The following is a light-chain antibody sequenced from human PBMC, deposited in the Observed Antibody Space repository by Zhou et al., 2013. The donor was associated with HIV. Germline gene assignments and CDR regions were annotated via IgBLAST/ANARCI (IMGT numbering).Light chain of an antibody. CDR1: QSVVSW. J-gene: IGKJ4*01. V-gene: IGKV1-5*03. CDR2: RAS. Sequence: DIQMTQSPSTLSASVGDRVTITCRASQSVVSWLAWYQQKPGKPPKLLISRASTLETGVASRFSGSGSGTEFTLTISNLQPEDFATYYCQQLNSYLLTFGGGTKVEIK. CDR3: QQLNSYLLT.